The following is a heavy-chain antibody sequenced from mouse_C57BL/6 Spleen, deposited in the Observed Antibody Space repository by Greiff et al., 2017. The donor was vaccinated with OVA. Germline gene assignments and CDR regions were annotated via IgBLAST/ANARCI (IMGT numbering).Heavy chain of an antibody. CDR1: GYAFSSYW. V-gene: IGHV1-80*01. J-gene: IGHJ4*01. D-gene: IGHD3-2*02. CDR3: ARSESSGYVNAMDY. CDR2: IYPGDGDT. Sequence: QVQLQQSGAELVKPGASVKISCKASGYAFSSYWMNWVKQRPGKGLEWIGQIYPGDGDTNYNGKFKGKATLTADKSSSTAYMQLSSLTSEDSAVYFCARSESSGYVNAMDYWGQGTSVTVSS.